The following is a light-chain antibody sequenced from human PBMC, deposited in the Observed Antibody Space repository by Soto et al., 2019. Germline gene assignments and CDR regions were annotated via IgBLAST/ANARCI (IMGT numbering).Light chain of an antibody. V-gene: IGKV3-20*01. CDR2: GAS. CDR3: QQFGSTPGFT. CDR1: QNINSRY. J-gene: IGKJ3*01. Sequence: EIALTQSPGTLSLSPGERATLSCRASQNINSRYLAWYQQKPGQAPRLLIYGASSMATGIPDRFSGSGSGTDFTLTISRLEPEDFAVYYCQQFGSTPGFTFGPGTKVDIK.